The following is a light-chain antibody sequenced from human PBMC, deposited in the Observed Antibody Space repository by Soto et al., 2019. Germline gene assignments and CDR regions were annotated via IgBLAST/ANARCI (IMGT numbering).Light chain of an antibody. V-gene: IGLV2-8*01. Sequence: QSVLTQPPSASGSPGQSVTISCTGTSSDVGGYHYVSWYQQYPGRAPKLMIYEVTKRPSGVPDRFSGSKSGNTAPLTVSGRQAEDEAYYYCSSYAASNNFYFVFGGGTQLTVL. CDR1: SSDVGGYHY. J-gene: IGLJ3*02. CDR2: EVT. CDR3: SSYAASNNFYFV.